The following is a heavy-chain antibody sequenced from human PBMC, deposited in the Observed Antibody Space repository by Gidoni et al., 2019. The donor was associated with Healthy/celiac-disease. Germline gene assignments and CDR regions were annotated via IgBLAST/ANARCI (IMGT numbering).Heavy chain of an antibody. CDR2: ISYDGSNK. CDR1: GFTFSSYA. CDR3: ASRERFDY. D-gene: IGHD1-26*01. J-gene: IGHJ4*02. Sequence: QAGLVESGGGGVQPGRSMRLACAAWGFTFSSYAMHRVRQAPGQGLGVVAVISYDGSNKYYAASVKGRFTITRDNSKNTLYLQMNSLIAEHTAVYYCASRERFDYWGQGTLVTVSS. V-gene: IGHV3-30-3*01.